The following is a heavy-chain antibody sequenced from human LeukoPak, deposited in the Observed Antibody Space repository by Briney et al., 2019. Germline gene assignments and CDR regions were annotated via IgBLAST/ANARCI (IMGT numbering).Heavy chain of an antibody. CDR2: ISGSGGST. CDR1: GFTFSSYA. J-gene: IGHJ3*02. CDR3: ARVYDSSDYYSLADAFDI. D-gene: IGHD3-22*01. V-gene: IGHV3-23*01. Sequence: GGSLRLSCAASGFTFSSYAMSWVRQAPGKGLEWVSAISGSGGSTYYADSVKGRFTISRDNSKNTLYLQMNSLRAEDTAVYYCARVYDSSDYYSLADAFDIWGQGTMVAVSS.